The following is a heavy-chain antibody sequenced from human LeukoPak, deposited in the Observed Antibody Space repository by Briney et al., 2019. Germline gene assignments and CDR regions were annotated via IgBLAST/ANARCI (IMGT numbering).Heavy chain of an antibody. Sequence: GASVKVSCKASGYTFTSYGISWVRQAPGQGLEWMGWISAYNGNTNYAQKLQGRVTMTTDTSTSTAYMELRSLRSDDTAVYYCVRDIIVVVPAANYYYYGMDVWGQGTTVTVSS. CDR3: VRDIIVVVPAANYYYYGMDV. D-gene: IGHD2-2*01. V-gene: IGHV1-18*01. CDR1: GYTFTSYG. J-gene: IGHJ6*02. CDR2: ISAYNGNT.